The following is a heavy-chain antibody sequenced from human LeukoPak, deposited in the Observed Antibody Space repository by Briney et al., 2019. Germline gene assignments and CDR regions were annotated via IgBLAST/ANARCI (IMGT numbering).Heavy chain of an antibody. Sequence: GGSLRLSCAASGFSLTGYWIHWVRQVPGKGLVWLSCINGDGSKIDYADSVKGRFSVSRDNADNTVYVQMNSLRVEDTAVYYCARDKFGGMDVWGKGTTVTVS. CDR1: GFSLTGYW. J-gene: IGHJ6*04. CDR2: INGDGSKI. CDR3: ARDKFGGMDV. V-gene: IGHV3-74*01. D-gene: IGHD3-10*01.